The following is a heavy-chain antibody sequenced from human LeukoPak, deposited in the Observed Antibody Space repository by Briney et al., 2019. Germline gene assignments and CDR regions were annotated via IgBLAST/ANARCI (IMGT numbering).Heavy chain of an antibody. V-gene: IGHV3-48*01. CDR3: ARVYDFWSGSLGY. D-gene: IGHD3-3*01. Sequence: GGSLRLSCAASGFTFSSYSMNWVRQAPGKGLEWVSYISSSSSTIYYADSVKGRFTISRDNAKNSLYLQMNSLRAEDTAVYYCARVYDFWSGSLGYWGQGTLVTVSS. CDR2: ISSSSSTI. CDR1: GFTFSSYS. J-gene: IGHJ4*02.